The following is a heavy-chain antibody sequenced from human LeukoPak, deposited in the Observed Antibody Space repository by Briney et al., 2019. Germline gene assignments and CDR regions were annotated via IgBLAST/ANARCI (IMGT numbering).Heavy chain of an antibody. D-gene: IGHD3-3*01. V-gene: IGHV1-69*01. Sequence: ASVKVSCKASGGTFSSYAISWVRQAPGQGLEWMGGIIPIFGTANYAQKFQGRVTITADESTSTAYMELSSLRSEDTAVYYCASSPQTPYYDFWSGLVFDYWGQGTLVTVSS. CDR3: ASSPQTPYYDFWSGLVFDY. CDR1: GGTFSSYA. J-gene: IGHJ4*02. CDR2: IIPIFGTA.